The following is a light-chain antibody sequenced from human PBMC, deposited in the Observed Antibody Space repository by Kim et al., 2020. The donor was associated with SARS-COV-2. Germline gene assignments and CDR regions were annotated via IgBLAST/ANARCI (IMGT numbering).Light chain of an antibody. CDR1: QDISDY. CDR3: QKYNSAPRT. CDR2: AAS. V-gene: IGKV1-27*01. Sequence: GDRVTITCRASQDISDYLAWYQQKPGKVPKLLIYAASTLQSGVPSRFSGRGSGTDFTLTISSLQPEDVATYFCQKYNSAPRTFGRGTKV. J-gene: IGKJ1*01.